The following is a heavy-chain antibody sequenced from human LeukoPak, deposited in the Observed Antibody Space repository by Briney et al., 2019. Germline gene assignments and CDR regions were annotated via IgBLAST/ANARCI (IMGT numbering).Heavy chain of an antibody. J-gene: IGHJ4*02. Sequence: GASVKVSCKASGYTFTGYYMHWVRQAPGQGLEWMGWINPNSGGTNYAQKLQGRVTMTTDTSTSTAYMELRSLRSDDTAVYYCARVGSSYDTLSYYFDYWGQGTLVTVSS. D-gene: IGHD6-13*01. CDR1: GYTFTGYY. V-gene: IGHV1-2*02. CDR3: ARVGSSYDTLSYYFDY. CDR2: INPNSGGT.